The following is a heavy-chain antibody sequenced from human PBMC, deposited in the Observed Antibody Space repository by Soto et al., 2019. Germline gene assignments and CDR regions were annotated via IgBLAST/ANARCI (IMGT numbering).Heavy chain of an antibody. J-gene: IGHJ4*02. CDR2: LSFDGNTK. V-gene: IGHV3-30-3*01. Sequence: QVQLVESGGGVVQPGRSLRLSCAASGFTFSRHAMHWVRQAPGKGLEWVAVLSFDGNTKYYADSVKGRFTISRDNSKNTVGVQMNSLRTEDTALYFCSRGMLDGYDSSVYNSPPVDYWGQGARVTVSS. CDR1: GFTFSRHA. CDR3: SRGMLDGYDSSVYNSPPVDY. D-gene: IGHD3-22*01.